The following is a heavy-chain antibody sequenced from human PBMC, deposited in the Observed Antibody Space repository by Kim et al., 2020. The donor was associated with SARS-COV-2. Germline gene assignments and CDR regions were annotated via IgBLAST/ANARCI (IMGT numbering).Heavy chain of an antibody. D-gene: IGHD6-13*01. CDR3: ARGAASNDWYFDL. V-gene: IGHV4-34*01. J-gene: IGHJ2*01. CDR2: INHSGST. Sequence: SETLSLTCAVYGGSFSGYYWSWIWQPPGKGLEWIGEINHSGSTNYNPSLKSRVTISVDTSKNQFSLQMRTVTAADTATYDYARGAASNDWYFDL. CDR1: GGSFSGYY.